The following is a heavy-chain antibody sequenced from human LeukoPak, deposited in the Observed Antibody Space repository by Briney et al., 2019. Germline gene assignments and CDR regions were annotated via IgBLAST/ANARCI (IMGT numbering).Heavy chain of an antibody. CDR1: GFTFSSYA. D-gene: IGHD3-22*01. CDR3: ARDPYYYDSSGIGYAFDI. J-gene: IGHJ3*02. Sequence: GGSLRLSCAASGFTFSSYAMSWVRQAPGKGLEWVSAISGSGGSTYYADSVKGRFTISRDNAKNSLYLQMNSLRAEDTAVYYCARDPYYYDSSGIGYAFDIWGQGTMVTVSS. V-gene: IGHV3-23*01. CDR2: ISGSGGST.